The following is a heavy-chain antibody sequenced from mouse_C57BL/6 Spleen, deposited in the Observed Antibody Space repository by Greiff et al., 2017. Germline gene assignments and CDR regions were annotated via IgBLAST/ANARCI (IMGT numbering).Heavy chain of an antibody. Sequence: VQLQQPGAELVRPGSSVKLSCKASGYTFTSYWMHWVKQRPIQGLEWIGNIDPSDSETHYNQKFKDKATLTVDKSSSTAYMQLSSLTSADSAVYSCARSGGSKDDFDYWGQGTTLTVSS. CDR1: GYTFTSYW. J-gene: IGHJ2*01. CDR3: ARSGGSKDDFDY. V-gene: IGHV1-52*01. CDR2: IDPSDSET. D-gene: IGHD1-1*01.